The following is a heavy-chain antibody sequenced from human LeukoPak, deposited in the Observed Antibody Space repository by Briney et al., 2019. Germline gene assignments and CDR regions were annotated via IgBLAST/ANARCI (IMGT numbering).Heavy chain of an antibody. D-gene: IGHD4-17*01. CDR3: ATVNLGIYYYAMDV. J-gene: IGHJ6*02. V-gene: IGHV4-4*02. Sequence: SETLSLTCAVSGASISSSNWWSWVRQPPGKGLEWIGEIYHSGSTNYNASLKSRVTILVDKSKNQFSLKLSSVTAADTAVYYCATVNLGIYYYAMDVWGQGTTVTVSS. CDR2: IYHSGST. CDR1: GASISSSNW.